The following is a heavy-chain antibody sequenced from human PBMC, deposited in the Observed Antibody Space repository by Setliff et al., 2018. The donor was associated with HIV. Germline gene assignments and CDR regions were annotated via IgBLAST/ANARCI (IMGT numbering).Heavy chain of an antibody. D-gene: IGHD1-26*01. J-gene: IGHJ2*01. Sequence: GGSLRLSCAASGFTFSNAWMNWVRQAPGKGLEWVGRIKSKTDGGTTDYAAPVKGRFTISRDDSKNTLYLQMNSLKTEDTAVYYCTRLKIVGATYWYFDLWGRGTLVTVSS. V-gene: IGHV3-15*01. CDR2: IKSKTDGGTT. CDR3: TRLKIVGATYWYFDL. CDR1: GFTFSNAW.